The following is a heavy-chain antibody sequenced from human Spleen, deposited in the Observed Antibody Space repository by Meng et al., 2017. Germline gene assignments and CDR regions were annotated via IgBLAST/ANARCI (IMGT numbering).Heavy chain of an antibody. D-gene: IGHD3-16*02. CDR1: GGTFRNFW. CDR3: TRDYDYVWGSYRYTGRFDY. Sequence: GESLKISCVVSGGTFRNFWMTWVRQAPGKGLEWVGFIRSKAYGGTTEYAASVKGRFTISRDDSKSIAYLQMNSLKTEDTAVYYCTRDYDYVWGSYRYTGRFDYWGQGTLVTVSS. CDR2: IRSKAYGGTT. J-gene: IGHJ4*02. V-gene: IGHV3-49*02.